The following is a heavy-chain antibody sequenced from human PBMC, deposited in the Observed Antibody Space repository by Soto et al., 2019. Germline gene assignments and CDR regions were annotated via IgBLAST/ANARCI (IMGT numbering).Heavy chain of an antibody. CDR1: GYTLTGYY. D-gene: IGHD3-22*01. J-gene: IGHJ4*02. V-gene: IGHV1-2*02. CDR2: INPNSGGT. Sequence: ASVKVSCKASGYTLTGYYMHWVRQAPGQGLEWMGWINPNSGGTNYAQKFQGRVTMTRDTSISTAYMELSRLRSDDTAVYYCGRLFQREDSDYWGQGTLVTVSS. CDR3: GRLFQREDSDY.